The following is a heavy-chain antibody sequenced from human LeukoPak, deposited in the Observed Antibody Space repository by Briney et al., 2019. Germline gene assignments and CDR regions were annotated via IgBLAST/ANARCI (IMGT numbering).Heavy chain of an antibody. J-gene: IGHJ4*02. CDR3: ATGVATITSIDY. Sequence: ASVKVSCKASGYTFTSYGISWVRQAPGQGGEWMGWISAYNGNTNYAQKFQGRVTITADKSTSTAYMELSSLRSEDTAVYYCATGVATITSIDYWGQGTLVTVSS. D-gene: IGHD5-12*01. CDR2: ISAYNGNT. V-gene: IGHV1-18*01. CDR1: GYTFTSYG.